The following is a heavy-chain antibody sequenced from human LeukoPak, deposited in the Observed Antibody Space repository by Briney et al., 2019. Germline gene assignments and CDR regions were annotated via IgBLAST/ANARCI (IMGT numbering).Heavy chain of an antibody. Sequence: GGSLRLSCAGSGFTFGGYGMHWFRQTPGKGLEWVAVIAYDGSRAFYADSVKGRFTISRDNSKNTLYLQMNSLRAEDTAVYYCARGKGSSWYFYFDYWGQGTLVTVSS. CDR2: IAYDGSRA. CDR3: ARGKGSSWYFYFDY. D-gene: IGHD6-13*01. J-gene: IGHJ4*02. V-gene: IGHV3-33*01. CDR1: GFTFGGYG.